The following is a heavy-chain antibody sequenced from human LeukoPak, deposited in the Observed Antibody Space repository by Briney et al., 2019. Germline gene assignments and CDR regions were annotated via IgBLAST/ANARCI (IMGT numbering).Heavy chain of an antibody. Sequence: GGSLRLSCAASGFTFSSYAMHWVRQAPGKGLEWVAVISYAGNNQYFADSVRGRFTISRDNSNNTLYLQIHSLSAEDTAVYYCARVSYSSNWYYFDYWGQGTLVTVSS. D-gene: IGHD6-13*01. CDR1: GFTFSSYA. J-gene: IGHJ4*02. CDR3: ARVSYSSNWYYFDY. CDR2: ISYAGNNQ. V-gene: IGHV3-30*01.